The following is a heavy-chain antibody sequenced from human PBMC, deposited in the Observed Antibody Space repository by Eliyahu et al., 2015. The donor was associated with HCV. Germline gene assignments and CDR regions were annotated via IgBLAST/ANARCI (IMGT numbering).Heavy chain of an antibody. D-gene: IGHD6-19*01. CDR1: GGSITTYX. CDR3: ASGGGGIAVAGTGGWFDP. J-gene: IGHJ5*02. V-gene: IGHV4-59*01. CDR2: IHXSGGP. Sequence: QVQLQESGPGLVKPSETLSLTCTVPGGSITTYXWSWIRQPPGKGLEWIGYIHXSGGPNYNPSLKSRVTISIDTSKNQFSLNLTSVTAADTAVYYCASGGGGIAVAGTGGWFDPWGQGTLVTVSS.